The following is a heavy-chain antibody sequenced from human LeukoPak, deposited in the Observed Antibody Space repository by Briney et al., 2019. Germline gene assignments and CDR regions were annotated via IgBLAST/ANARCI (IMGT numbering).Heavy chain of an antibody. CDR2: ISSNGGST. J-gene: IGHJ4*02. D-gene: IGHD5-24*01. CDR1: GFTFSSYW. V-gene: IGHV3-64*01. CDR3: ARVGDGYNHVDY. Sequence: GGSLRLSCAASGFTFSSYWMHWVRQAPGKGLEYVSAISSNGGSTYYANSVKGRFTISRDNSKNTLYLQMGSLRAEDMAVYYCARVGDGYNHVDYWGQGTLVTVSS.